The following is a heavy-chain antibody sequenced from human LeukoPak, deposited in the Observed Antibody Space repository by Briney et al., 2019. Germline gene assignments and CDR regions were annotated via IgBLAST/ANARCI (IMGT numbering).Heavy chain of an antibody. J-gene: IGHJ4*02. CDR2: IKQDGSEK. CDR1: GFTFSSYW. CDR3: ARAWGSGYHYLLVSQAGLYYFDY. Sequence: GGSLRLSCAASGFTFSSYWMSWVRQAPGEGLEWVANIKQDGSEKYYVDSVKGRFTISRDNAKNSLYLQMNSLRAEDTAVYYCARAWGSGYHYLLVSQAGLYYFDYWGQGTLVTVSS. D-gene: IGHD3-22*01. V-gene: IGHV3-7*01.